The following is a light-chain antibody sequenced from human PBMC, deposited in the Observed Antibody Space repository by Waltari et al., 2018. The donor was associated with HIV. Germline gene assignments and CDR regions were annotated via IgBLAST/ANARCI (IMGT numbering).Light chain of an antibody. V-gene: IGLV6-57*03. CDR2: EDY. J-gene: IGLJ1*01. Sequence: NFMLTQPHSVSESPGKTVTISCARSSGSIASNPVQWYQQRPGSAPTPVIYEDYQRPSGVPDRFSGSIDSSSNTASLTISELKTEDEADYYCQSYDSTNPCIFGTGTRVTVL. CDR1: SGSIASNP. CDR3: QSYDSTNPCI.